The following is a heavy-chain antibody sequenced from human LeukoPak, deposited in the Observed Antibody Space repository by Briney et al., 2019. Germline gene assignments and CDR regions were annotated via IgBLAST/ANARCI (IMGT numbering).Heavy chain of an antibody. J-gene: IGHJ4*02. CDR1: GFTFSSYA. D-gene: IGHD3-10*01. CDR3: VPQGSGNYYEGY. V-gene: IGHV3-64*01. CDR2: ISSNGGST. Sequence: GGSLRLSCAASGFTFSSYAMHWVRQAPGKGLEYVSAISSNGGSTYYANSVKGRFTISRDNSKNTLYLQMGSLRAEDTAVYYCVPQGSGNYYEGYWGQGTLVAVSS.